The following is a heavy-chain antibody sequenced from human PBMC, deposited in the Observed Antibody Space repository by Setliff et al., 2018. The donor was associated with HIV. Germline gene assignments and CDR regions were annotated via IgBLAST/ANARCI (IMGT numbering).Heavy chain of an antibody. CDR2: ISNDGSNK. Sequence: QPGGSLRLSCAASGFTFRNYGMHWVRQAPGKGLEWVAVISNDGSNKFYADSVKGRFTISRDNSKNTVYLQMNSLRTEDTALYYCTPLDYWGQGTLVTVSS. D-gene: IGHD2-15*01. CDR3: TPLDY. V-gene: IGHV3-30*06. CDR1: GFTFRNYG. J-gene: IGHJ4*02.